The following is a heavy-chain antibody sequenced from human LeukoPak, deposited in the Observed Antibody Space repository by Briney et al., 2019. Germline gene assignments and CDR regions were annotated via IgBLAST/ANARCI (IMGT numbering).Heavy chain of an antibody. J-gene: IGHJ4*02. Sequence: GGSLRLSCAASGFTFSSYWMHWVRQAPGKGLVWVSRINSDGSSTSYADSVKGRFTISRDNAKNTLYLQMNSLRAEDTAVYYCARGRSGYCSAGSCYPIDYWGQGTLVTVSS. CDR3: ARGRSGYCSAGSCYPIDY. D-gene: IGHD2-15*01. V-gene: IGHV3-74*01. CDR1: GFTFSSYW. CDR2: INSDGSST.